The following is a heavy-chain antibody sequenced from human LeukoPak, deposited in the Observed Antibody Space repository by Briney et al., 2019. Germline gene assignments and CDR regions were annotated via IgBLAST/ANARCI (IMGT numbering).Heavy chain of an antibody. CDR2: IYYSGRT. CDR1: GGSISTNSYY. CDR3: VREPVVGIVHNGALDI. D-gene: IGHD2-21*01. J-gene: IGHJ3*02. Sequence: SETLSLTCTVSGGSISTNSYYWGWVRQPPGKGLEWIGSIYYSGRTYYNPSLKSRVAMSIDTSKNHFSLKLSSVTAADTAVYYCVREPVVGIVHNGALDIWGQGTTVTVSS. V-gene: IGHV4-39*02.